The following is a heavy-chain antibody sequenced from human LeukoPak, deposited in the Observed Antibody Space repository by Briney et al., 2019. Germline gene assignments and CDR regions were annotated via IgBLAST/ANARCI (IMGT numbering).Heavy chain of an antibody. V-gene: IGHV3-15*01. D-gene: IGHD2-2*01. J-gene: IGHJ6*02. CDR1: GFTFTNAW. CDR2: IKSKTDGGTT. Sequence: GGSLRLSCAASGFTFTNAWMSWVRQAPGKGLEWVGRIKSKTDGGTTDYAAPVKGRFTISRDDSKNTLYLQTNSLRTEDTAVYYCTTDPRGIVVVNYYYYGMDVWGQGTTVTVSS. CDR3: TTDPRGIVVVNYYYYGMDV.